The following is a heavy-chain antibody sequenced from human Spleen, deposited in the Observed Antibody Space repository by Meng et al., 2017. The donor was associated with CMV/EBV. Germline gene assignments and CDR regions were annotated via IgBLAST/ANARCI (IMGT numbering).Heavy chain of an antibody. CDR1: GFTFSMYW. Sequence: GGSLRLSCAASGFTFSMYWMTWVRQTPGKGLEWVANIKQDGSKASYVDSVKGRFTISRDNAKNSLYLQMNSLRAEDTAVYYCARIPMDYWGQGTLVTVSS. V-gene: IGHV3-7*01. J-gene: IGHJ4*02. CDR2: IKQDGSKA. D-gene: IGHD2-2*02. CDR3: ARIPMDY.